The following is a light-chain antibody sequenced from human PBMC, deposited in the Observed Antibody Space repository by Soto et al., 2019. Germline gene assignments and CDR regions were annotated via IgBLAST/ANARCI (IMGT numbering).Light chain of an antibody. V-gene: IGKV3-20*01. Sequence: EIVLTQSPGTLSLSPGERATLSCRARQSVSSSYLAWYQQKPGQAPRLLIYGASSRATGIPDRFSGSGSGTAFTFTISRLEPEDFAVYYCQLEGSSRTFGQGTKVEIK. CDR1: QSVSSSY. CDR2: GAS. CDR3: QLEGSSRT. J-gene: IGKJ1*01.